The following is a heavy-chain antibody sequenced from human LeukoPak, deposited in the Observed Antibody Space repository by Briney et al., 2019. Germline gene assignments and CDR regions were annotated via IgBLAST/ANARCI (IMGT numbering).Heavy chain of an antibody. J-gene: IGHJ5*02. V-gene: IGHV4-30-4*01. Sequence: SETLSLTCTVSGGSISSGDYYWSWIRQPPGTGLEWIGYIYYSGSTYYNPSLKSRVTISVDTSKNQFSLKLSSVTAADTAVYYCARDYGDYYYGWFDPWGQGTLVTVSS. CDR2: IYYSGST. D-gene: IGHD4-17*01. CDR1: GGSISSGDYY. CDR3: ARDYGDYYYGWFDP.